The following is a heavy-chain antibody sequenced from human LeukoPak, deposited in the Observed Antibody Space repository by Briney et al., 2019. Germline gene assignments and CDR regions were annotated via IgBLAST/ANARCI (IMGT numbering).Heavy chain of an antibody. J-gene: IGHJ3*02. V-gene: IGHV3-74*01. CDR1: GIIFSNYW. CDR3: ARGGSYLSAFDI. D-gene: IGHD1-26*01. Sequence: GGSLRLSCAASGIIFSNYWMHWVRQAPGKGLVWVSRINRDGSSTSYADSVKGRFTISRDNAKNTLYLQMNSLRAEDTAVYYCARGGSYLSAFDIWGQGTMVTVSS. CDR2: INRDGSST.